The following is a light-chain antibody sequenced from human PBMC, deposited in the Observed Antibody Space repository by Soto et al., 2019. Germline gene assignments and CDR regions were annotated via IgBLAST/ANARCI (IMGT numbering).Light chain of an antibody. Sequence: EMVLPPSPGTVSVAPVERAPLSFRVSQSASSSYLAWYQQKPGKAPRLLIYGASSRATGIPDKFSGSGCGTDFTLTISRPEPEAFAVYYCQQYGSSLFGGGHKVVIK. CDR1: QSASSSY. CDR2: GAS. V-gene: IGKV3-20*01. CDR3: QQYGSSL. J-gene: IGKJ4*01.